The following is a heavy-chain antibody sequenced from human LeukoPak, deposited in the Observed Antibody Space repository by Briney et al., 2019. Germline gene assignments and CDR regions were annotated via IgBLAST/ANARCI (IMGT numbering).Heavy chain of an antibody. CDR1: GFTFSRYG. Sequence: GGSLRLSCAASGFTFSRYGMHWVRQAPGKGLEWVAFVRYDGSNKYYADSVKGRFTVSRDNSKNTLYLETNSLRTEDTAVYYCAKDRTSENSDDDYWGQGTLVTVSS. CDR3: AKDRTSENSDDDY. CDR2: VRYDGSNK. J-gene: IGHJ4*02. D-gene: IGHD1-1*01. V-gene: IGHV3-30*02.